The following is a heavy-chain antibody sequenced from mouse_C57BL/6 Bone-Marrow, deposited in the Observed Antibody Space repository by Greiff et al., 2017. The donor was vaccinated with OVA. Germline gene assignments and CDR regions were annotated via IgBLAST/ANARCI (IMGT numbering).Heavy chain of an antibody. V-gene: IGHV1-19*01. D-gene: IGHD4-1*01. CDR1: GYTFTDYY. CDR3: ARPGTVAMDY. J-gene: IGHJ4*01. CDR2: INPYNGGT. Sequence: EVKVVESGPVLVKPGASVKMSCKASGYTFTDYYMNWVKQSHGKSLEWIGVINPYNGGTSYNQKFKGKATLTVDKSSSTAYMELNSLTSEDSAVYYCARPGTVAMDYWGQGTSVTVSS.